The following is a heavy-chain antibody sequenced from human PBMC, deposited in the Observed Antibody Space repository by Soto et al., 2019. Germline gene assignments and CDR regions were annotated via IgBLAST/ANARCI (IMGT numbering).Heavy chain of an antibody. CDR2: ISAYNGNT. J-gene: IGHJ4*02. CDR1: GYTFTSYG. D-gene: IGHD4-17*01. Sequence: QVQLVQSGAEVKKPVASVKVSCKASGYTFTSYGISWVRQAPGQGLEWMGWISAYNGNTKYAQKVQGRVTMTTDTSTSTAYMELRSLRTDDTAVYYCAREPFVDYGDYPLNYWGQGTLVIVSS. V-gene: IGHV1-18*04. CDR3: AREPFVDYGDYPLNY.